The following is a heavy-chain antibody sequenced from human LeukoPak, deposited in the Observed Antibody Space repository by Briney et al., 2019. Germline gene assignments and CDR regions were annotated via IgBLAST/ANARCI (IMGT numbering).Heavy chain of an antibody. CDR2: IYTSGST. CDR3: ARDSSSGQDEDYFDY. D-gene: IGHD6-19*01. CDR1: GGSISSYY. V-gene: IGHV4-4*07. J-gene: IGHJ4*02. Sequence: SETLSLTCTVSGGSISSYYWSWIRQPAGKGLEWIGRIYTSGSTNYNPSLKSRVTMSVDTSKNQFSLKLSSVTAADTAVYYCARDSSSGQDEDYFDYWGQGTLVTVPS.